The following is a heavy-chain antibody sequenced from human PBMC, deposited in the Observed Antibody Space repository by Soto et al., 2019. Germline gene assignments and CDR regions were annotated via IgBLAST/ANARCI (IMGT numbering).Heavy chain of an antibody. CDR1: GGSISSYH. Sequence: PSETLSLTCTVSGGSISSYHWSLVRQPPGKGLEWIGYIYYSGSTSYNPSLKSRVTISVDTSKNQFSLKLSSVTAADTAVYYCVRLGYSYGHGNWFEPWGQGTLVTVSS. V-gene: IGHV4-59*01. CDR2: IYYSGST. D-gene: IGHD5-18*01. J-gene: IGHJ5*02. CDR3: VRLGYSYGHGNWFEP.